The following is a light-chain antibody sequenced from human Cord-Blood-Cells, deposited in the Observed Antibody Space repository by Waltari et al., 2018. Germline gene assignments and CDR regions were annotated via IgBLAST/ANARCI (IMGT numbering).Light chain of an antibody. V-gene: IGLV2-14*01. CDR3: SSYTSSSTVV. CDR2: YVS. CDR1: CSDAGGYNY. Sequence: QSVLSQPSSVSGSPGQSITISCTGTCSDAGGYNYVPWYQQHPGKAPNLRINYVSNRPSGVSNRFFGAKSGNTASLTISGLQAEDEADYYCSSYTSSSTVVFGGGTKLTVL. J-gene: IGLJ3*02.